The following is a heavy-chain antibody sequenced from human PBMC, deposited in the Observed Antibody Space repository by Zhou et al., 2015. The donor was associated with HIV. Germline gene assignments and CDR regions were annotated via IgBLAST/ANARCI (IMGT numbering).Heavy chain of an antibody. CDR3: ARDATFHYGSGSVRYSPGS. CDR2: VNPSGEST. CDR1: GHTFTSFN. D-gene: IGHD3-10*01. J-gene: IGHJ4*02. V-gene: IGHV1-46*01. Sequence: QVQLVQSGPEVRKPGASVKVSCRASGHTFTSFNIHWVRQAPGQGLEWMGRVNPSGESTSYAQKFQGRITMTRDTPTGTVYMELTSLRSDDTAVYYCARDATFHYGSGSVRYSPGSWGQGTLVIVSS.